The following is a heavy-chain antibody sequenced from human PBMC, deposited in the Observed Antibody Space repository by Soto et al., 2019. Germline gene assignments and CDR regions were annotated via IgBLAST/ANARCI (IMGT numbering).Heavy chain of an antibody. J-gene: IGHJ5*02. CDR2: ISAYNGNT. Sequence: QVQLVQSGPEVKKPGASVKVSCKASGYTFVTYGISWVRQAPGQGLEWMGWISAYNGNTNYAQKFRGRVTMTRDKSIRTAYMEVNRLTSDDTAVYFCARGGGSGWHGDWFDPWGQGTLVTVSS. CDR3: ARGGGSGWHGDWFDP. D-gene: IGHD6-19*01. CDR1: GYTFVTYG. V-gene: IGHV1-18*01.